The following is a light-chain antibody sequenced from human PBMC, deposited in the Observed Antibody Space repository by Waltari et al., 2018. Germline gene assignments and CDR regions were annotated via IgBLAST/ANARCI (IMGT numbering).Light chain of an antibody. CDR3: QQYNDWST. V-gene: IGKV1-5*01. CDR1: QSISYW. Sequence: DIQMTQSPSTLSASVGDRVTITCRASQSISYWLAWYQQKPGKAPKLLIYDASTLESGVPSRFSGSGSGTEFTLTISSLQPDDFATYYCQQYNDWSTFGQGTKLEI. CDR2: DAS. J-gene: IGKJ2*01.